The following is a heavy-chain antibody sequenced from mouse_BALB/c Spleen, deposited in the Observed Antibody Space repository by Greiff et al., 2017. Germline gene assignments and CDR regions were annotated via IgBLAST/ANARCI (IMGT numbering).Heavy chain of an antibody. CDR2: ISDGGSYT. CDR1: GFTFSDYY. D-gene: IGHD3-1*01. J-gene: IGHJ3*01. Sequence: EVQGVESGGGLVKPGGSLKLSCAASGFTFSDYYMYWVRQTPEKRLEWVATISDGGSYTYYPDSVKGRFTISRDNAKNNLYLQMSSLKSEDTAMYYCARDGDSGFAYWGQGTLVTVSA. V-gene: IGHV5-4*02. CDR3: ARDGDSGFAY.